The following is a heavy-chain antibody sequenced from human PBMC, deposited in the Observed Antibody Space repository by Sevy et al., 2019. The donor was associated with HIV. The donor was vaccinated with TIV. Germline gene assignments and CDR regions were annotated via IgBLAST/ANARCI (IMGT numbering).Heavy chain of an antibody. CDR1: GFNFRNDW. CDR2: INSDGLIE. Sequence: GGSLRLSCAASGFNFRNDWMHWVRQVPGKGLVWVSRINSDGLIETYADSVKGRFIISRDNAKTTVYLQMNSLRVEDSAVYFCERGTAGVPLSWGRGTLVNVSS. J-gene: IGHJ5*02. D-gene: IGHD2-8*01. CDR3: ERGTAGVPLS. V-gene: IGHV3-74*03.